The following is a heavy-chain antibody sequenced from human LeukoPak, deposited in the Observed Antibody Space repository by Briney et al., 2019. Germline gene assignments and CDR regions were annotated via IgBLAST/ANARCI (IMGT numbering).Heavy chain of an antibody. CDR2: ITGRSSSI. V-gene: IGHV3-21*01. D-gene: IGHD4-11*01. CDR1: GFTSDIYS. J-gene: IGHJ5*02. CDR3: ARGDNNFDWFDP. Sequence: GGSLRISCAASGFTSDIYSMNWVRQAPGKGLEWVSSITGRSSSIYYTDSVKGRFTISRDNAQNSLYLQMNSLRVEDTAVYYCARGDNNFDWFDPWGQGTLVTVSS.